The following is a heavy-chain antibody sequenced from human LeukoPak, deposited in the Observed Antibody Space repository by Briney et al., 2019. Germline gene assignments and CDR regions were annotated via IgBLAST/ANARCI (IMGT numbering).Heavy chain of an antibody. V-gene: IGHV5-51*01. CDR3: ARRSYSASYYDY. D-gene: IGHD1-26*01. Sequence: GESLMISCKGSGYSFSTYWIGWVRQMPGKGLEWMGIIFPGDSDTRYSPSFQGQVTISADKSISTAYLQWSSLKASDTAMYYCARRSYSASYYDYWGQGTLVTVSS. CDR1: GYSFSTYW. J-gene: IGHJ4*02. CDR2: IFPGDSDT.